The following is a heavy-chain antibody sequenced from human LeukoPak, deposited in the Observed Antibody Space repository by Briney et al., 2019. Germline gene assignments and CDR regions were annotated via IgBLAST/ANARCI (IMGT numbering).Heavy chain of an antibody. D-gene: IGHD3-10*01. V-gene: IGHV3-21*06. J-gene: IGHJ4*02. CDR1: GFTFSTYS. Sequence: GRSLTLSCAASGFTFSTYSMNWVRQAPGKGLEWVSTITSSSAYIYYADSVKGRFTISRDNAKNSLYLQRNSLRAEDTAVYYCARDLFGSGSFYGFWGQGTRVTVSS. CDR3: ARDLFGSGSFYGF. CDR2: ITSSSAYI.